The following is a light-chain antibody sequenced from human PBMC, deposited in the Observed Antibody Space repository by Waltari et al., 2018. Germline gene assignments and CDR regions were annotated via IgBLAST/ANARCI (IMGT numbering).Light chain of an antibody. CDR2: DVC. J-gene: IGLJ2*01. CDR1: SSDVGGYNY. V-gene: IGLV2-11*01. CDR3: CSYAGSYTEV. Sequence: QSALTQPRSVSGSPGQSVTISCTGTSSDVGGYNYVSWYQQHPGKAPKLMIYDVCKRPSGVPDRFSGSKSGNTASLTISGLQAEDEADYYCCSYAGSYTEVFGGGTKLTVL.